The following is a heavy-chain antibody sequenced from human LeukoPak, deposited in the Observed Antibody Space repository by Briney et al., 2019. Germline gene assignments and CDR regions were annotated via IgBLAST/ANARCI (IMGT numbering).Heavy chain of an antibody. CDR1: GYTFTGYY. J-gene: IGHJ3*02. CDR3: AGYDILTGEGQNAFDI. D-gene: IGHD3-9*01. Sequence: ASVKVSCKASGYTFTGYYMHWVRQAPGQGLEWMGWINPNSGGTNYAQKFQGRVNMTRDTSISTAYMELSRLRSDDTAVYYCAGYDILTGEGQNAFDIWGQGTMVTVSS. V-gene: IGHV1-2*02. CDR2: INPNSGGT.